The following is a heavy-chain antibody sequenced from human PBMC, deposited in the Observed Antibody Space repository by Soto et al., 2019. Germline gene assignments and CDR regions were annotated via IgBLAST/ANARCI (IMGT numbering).Heavy chain of an antibody. V-gene: IGHV4-4*02. D-gene: IGHD3-3*01. CDR1: GESISSSNW. J-gene: IGHJ6*02. Sequence: ETLSLTCAVSGESISSSNWWSWVRQPPGKGLEWIGEIYHSGNTKYNPSLKSRVTISVDKSKNQFSLKLNSVTAADTAVYYCARENDFWSGPNGLDVWGQGTTV. CDR3: ARENDFWSGPNGLDV. CDR2: IYHSGNT.